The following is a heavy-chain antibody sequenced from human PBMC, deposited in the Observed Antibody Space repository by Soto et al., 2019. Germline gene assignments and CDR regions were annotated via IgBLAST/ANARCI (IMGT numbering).Heavy chain of an antibody. CDR1: GFTFSSYE. D-gene: IGHD3-22*01. CDR3: ARWDYDSSGYHY. J-gene: IGHJ4*02. V-gene: IGHV3-48*03. CDR2: ISSSGSTI. Sequence: GGSLRLSCAASGFTFSSYEMNWVRQAPGKGLEWVSYISSSGSTIYYADSVKGRFTISRDNAKNSLYLQMNSLRAEDTAVYYCARWDYDSSGYHYWGQGTLVTVSS.